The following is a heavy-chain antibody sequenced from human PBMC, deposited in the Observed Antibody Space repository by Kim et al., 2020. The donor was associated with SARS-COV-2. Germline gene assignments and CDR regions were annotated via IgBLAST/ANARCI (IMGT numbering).Heavy chain of an antibody. Sequence: IYYADSVKGRFTVSRDNAKNSLYLQMNSLRDEDTGVYYCVRDRMGGAFDIWGQGRMVTVSS. D-gene: IGHD3-16*01. CDR3: VRDRMGGAFDI. CDR2: I. V-gene: IGHV3-48*02. J-gene: IGHJ3*02.